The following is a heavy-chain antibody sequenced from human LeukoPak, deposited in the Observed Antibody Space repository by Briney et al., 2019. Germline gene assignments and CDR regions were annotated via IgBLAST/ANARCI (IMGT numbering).Heavy chain of an antibody. V-gene: IGHV3-7*01. D-gene: IGHD3-3*01. J-gene: IGHJ6*03. Sequence: GGSVRLSCAASGFMFNRYNMNWVRQAPGKGLEWVANIKQDGSEKYYVDSVKGRFTISRDNAKNSLYLQMNSLRAEDTAVYYCAREGYDFWSGYSPGDYYYYYMDVWGKGTTVTVSS. CDR1: GFMFNRYN. CDR2: IKQDGSEK. CDR3: AREGYDFWSGYSPGDYYYYYMDV.